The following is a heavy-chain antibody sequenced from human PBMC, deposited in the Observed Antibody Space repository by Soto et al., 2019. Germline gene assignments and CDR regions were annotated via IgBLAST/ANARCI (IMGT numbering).Heavy chain of an antibody. D-gene: IGHD3-10*01. CDR2: INPNSGGT. J-gene: IGHJ3*02. CDR1: GYTFTGYY. Sequence: ASVKVSFKASGYTFTGYYMHWVRQAPGQGLEWMGWINPNSGGTNYAQKFQGWVTMTRDTPISTAYMELSRLRSDDTAVYYCARGITMVRGVLLDAFDIWGQGTMVTVSS. CDR3: ARGITMVRGVLLDAFDI. V-gene: IGHV1-2*04.